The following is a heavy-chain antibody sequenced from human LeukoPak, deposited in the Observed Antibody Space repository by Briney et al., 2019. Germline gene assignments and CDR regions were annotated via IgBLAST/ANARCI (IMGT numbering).Heavy chain of an antibody. CDR3: APAWESVDY. D-gene: IGHD1-26*01. Sequence: SETLSLTCTVSGYSISSGYYWGWIRQPPGKGLEWIGSIYHSGSTYYNPSLKSRVTISVDTSKNQFSLKLSSVTAADTAVYYCAPAWESVDYWGQGTLVTVSS. CDR1: GYSISSGYY. J-gene: IGHJ4*02. V-gene: IGHV4-38-2*02. CDR2: IYHSGST.